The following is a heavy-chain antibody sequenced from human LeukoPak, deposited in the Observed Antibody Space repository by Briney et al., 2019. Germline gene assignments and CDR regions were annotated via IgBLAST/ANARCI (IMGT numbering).Heavy chain of an antibody. CDR1: GLTFSTYA. V-gene: IGHV3-64D*06. CDR2: ISGNGGST. D-gene: IGHD6-19*01. Sequence: GGSLRLSCSASGLTFSTYAMHWVRQAPGKGLEYLLGISGNGGSTYYADSVKGRFTISRDNSKSTLFLQMSILRTEDTAVYYCVTGSNSGWAFYDYWGQGTLVTVSS. J-gene: IGHJ4*02. CDR3: VTGSNSGWAFYDY.